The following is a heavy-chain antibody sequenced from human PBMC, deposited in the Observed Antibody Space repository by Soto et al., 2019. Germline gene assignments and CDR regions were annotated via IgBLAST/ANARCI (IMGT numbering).Heavy chain of an antibody. CDR2: IYTSGST. J-gene: IGHJ5*02. CDR3: AREVVSSSWKIRQNWFDP. D-gene: IGHD6-13*01. Sequence: KPSETLSLTCTVSVGSISSYYWSWIRQPAGKGLEWIGRIYTSGSTNYNPSIKSRVTMSVDTSKNQFSLKLSSVTAADTAVYYCAREVVSSSWKIRQNWFDPWGQGTLVTVSS. V-gene: IGHV4-4*07. CDR1: VGSISSYY.